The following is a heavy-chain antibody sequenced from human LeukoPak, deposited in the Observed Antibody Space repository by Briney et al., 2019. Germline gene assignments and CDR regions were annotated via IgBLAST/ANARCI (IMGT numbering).Heavy chain of an antibody. Sequence: GGSLRLSCAASGFTFSSYGMHWVRQAPGKGLGWVAFIRYDGSNKYYADSVKGRFTISRDNSKNTLYLQMNSLRAGDTAVYYCARGSSSWQGDFDYWGQGTLVTVSS. CDR2: IRYDGSNK. CDR3: ARGSSSWQGDFDY. CDR1: GFTFSSYG. J-gene: IGHJ4*02. V-gene: IGHV3-30*02. D-gene: IGHD6-13*01.